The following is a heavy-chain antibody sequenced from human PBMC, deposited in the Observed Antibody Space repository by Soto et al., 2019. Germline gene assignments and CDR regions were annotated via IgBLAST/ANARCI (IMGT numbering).Heavy chain of an antibody. CDR1: GFTFSDYY. J-gene: IGHJ4*02. D-gene: IGHD3-10*01. Sequence: GSLRLSCAASGFTFSDYYMSWIRQAPGKGLEWVSYISSSGSTIYYADSVKGRFTISRDNAKNSLYLQMNSLRAKDTAVYYCARAGEGSRFTYYFDYWGQGTLVTVSS. CDR2: ISSSGSTI. CDR3: ARAGEGSRFTYYFDY. V-gene: IGHV3-11*01.